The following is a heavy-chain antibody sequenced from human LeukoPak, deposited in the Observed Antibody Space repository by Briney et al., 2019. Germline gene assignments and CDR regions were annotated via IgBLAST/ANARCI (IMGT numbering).Heavy chain of an antibody. V-gene: IGHV3-23*01. Sequence: GGSLRLSCAASGFTFSSYAMSWVRQAPGKGLEWVSAISGSGGSTYYADSVKGRFTISRDNSKNTLYLQMNSLRAEDTAVYYCAKDGSATTDPIRNFYYYYGMDVWGQGTTVTVSS. D-gene: IGHD4-17*01. CDR2: ISGSGGST. J-gene: IGHJ6*02. CDR3: AKDGSATTDPIRNFYYYYGMDV. CDR1: GFTFSSYA.